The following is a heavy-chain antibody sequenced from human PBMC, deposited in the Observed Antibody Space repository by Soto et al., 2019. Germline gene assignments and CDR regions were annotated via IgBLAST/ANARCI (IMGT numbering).Heavy chain of an antibody. CDR2: INHSGST. D-gene: IGHD2-15*01. Sequence: QVQLQQWGAGLLKPSETLSLTCAVYGGSFSGYYWSWIRQPPGKGLEWIGEINHSGSTNYNPSLKRQVTMSADTSKGQFSLKLSAVTAADTAVYYCARGRCSATYCYSNFDSWGQGTLVTVSS. V-gene: IGHV4-34*01. CDR1: GGSFSGYY. J-gene: IGHJ4*02. CDR3: ARGRCSATYCYSNFDS.